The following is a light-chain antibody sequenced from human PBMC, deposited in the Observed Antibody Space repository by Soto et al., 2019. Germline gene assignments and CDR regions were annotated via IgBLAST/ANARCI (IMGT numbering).Light chain of an antibody. CDR3: LQDYNYPRT. V-gene: IGKV1-6*01. J-gene: IGKJ1*01. Sequence: AIQMTQSPSSLSASVGDRVTITCRASQGIRNDLGRYQRKPGKAPKLLIYVASSLQSGVPSRFSGSGSGTDFTLTISSLQPEDFATYYCLQDYNYPRTFGQGTKVDIK. CDR1: QGIRND. CDR2: VAS.